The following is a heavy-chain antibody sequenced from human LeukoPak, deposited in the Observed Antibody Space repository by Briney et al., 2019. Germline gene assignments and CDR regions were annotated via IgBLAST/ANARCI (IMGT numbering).Heavy chain of an antibody. CDR1: GFTFGNAR. V-gene: IGHV3-15*01. CDR3: TTAQYSGSYWTFDY. D-gene: IGHD1-26*01. Sequence: GGSLRLSCTASGFTFGNARMNWVRQAPGKGPEWVGRIKSKTDGGTTDYAAPVKGRFTISRDDSKNTLYLQMNSLKTEDTAVYYRTTAQYSGSYWTFDYWGQGTLVTVSS. J-gene: IGHJ4*02. CDR2: IKSKTDGGTT.